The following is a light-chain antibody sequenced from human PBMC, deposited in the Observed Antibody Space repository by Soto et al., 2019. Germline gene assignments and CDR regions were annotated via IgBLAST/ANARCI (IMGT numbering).Light chain of an antibody. CDR1: QSVGRNY. Sequence: EIVLTQFPGTLCLSPGERATLSCRASQSVGRNYVAWYQQKPGQAPRVIIYAASNRASGIPDRFSGSGSGSDLTLTISRLEPEDFAVYYCQQYGTSPWAFGQGTKVEIK. J-gene: IGKJ1*01. V-gene: IGKV3-20*01. CDR3: QQYGTSPWA. CDR2: AAS.